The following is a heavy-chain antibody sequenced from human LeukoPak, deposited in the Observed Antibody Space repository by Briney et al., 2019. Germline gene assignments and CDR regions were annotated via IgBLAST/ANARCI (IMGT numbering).Heavy chain of an antibody. Sequence: GGSLRLSCAASGFTFSHYEMNWYRQAPGKGLEWVSYISSSGSTIYYANSVKGRFTISRDNAKNSLYLQMNSLRAEDTAVYYCARFDYGGVSDYWGQGTLVTVSS. CDR2: ISSSGSTI. V-gene: IGHV3-48*03. J-gene: IGHJ4*02. D-gene: IGHD4-23*01. CDR3: ARFDYGGVSDY. CDR1: GFTFSHYE.